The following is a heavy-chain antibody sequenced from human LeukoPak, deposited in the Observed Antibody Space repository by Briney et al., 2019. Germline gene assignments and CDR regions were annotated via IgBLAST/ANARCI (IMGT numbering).Heavy chain of an antibody. V-gene: IGHV3-48*01. Sequence: GGSLRVSCAASGFTFSSYSMNWVRQAPGKGLEWVSYISSSSSTIYYADSVKGRFTISRDNAKNSLYLQMNSLRAEDTAVYYCARDYPTLYYDFWSGYYTGLLGFDYWGQGTLVTVSS. CDR1: GFTFSSYS. J-gene: IGHJ4*02. CDR3: ARDYPTLYYDFWSGYYTGLLGFDY. CDR2: ISSSSSTI. D-gene: IGHD3-3*01.